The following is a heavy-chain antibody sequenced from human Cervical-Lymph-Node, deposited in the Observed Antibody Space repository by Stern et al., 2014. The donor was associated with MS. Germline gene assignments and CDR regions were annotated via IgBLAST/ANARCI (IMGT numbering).Heavy chain of an antibody. CDR3: ARDKEDTNMAFRYFDN. CDR1: GGSVGSGSYD. J-gene: IGHJ4*02. Sequence: VQLLESGPGLVKPSQTLSLTCTVSGGSVGSGSYDWSWIRQPAGKGLEWIGRIYTTGSTYYNPSLKSRVSISIDTSKNHFSLKLPSVTAADTAVYYCARDKEDTNMAFRYFDNWGQGTLVTVSS. CDR2: IYTTGST. V-gene: IGHV4-61*02. D-gene: IGHD5-18*01.